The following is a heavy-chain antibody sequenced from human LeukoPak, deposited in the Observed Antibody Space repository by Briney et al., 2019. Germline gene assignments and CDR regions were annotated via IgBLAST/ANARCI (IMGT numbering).Heavy chain of an antibody. CDR2: TFYSGST. Sequence: SHTLSLTCTVSGGSISSYYWSWIRLHPGKGLEWLGYTFYSGSTNYNPSLNSRVTISVDTSKNQFSLKLSSVTAADTAVYYCARAARAAAADTNWFDPWGQGTLVTVSS. V-gene: IGHV4-59*07. CDR3: ARAARAAAADTNWFDP. J-gene: IGHJ5*02. D-gene: IGHD6-13*01. CDR1: GGSISSYY.